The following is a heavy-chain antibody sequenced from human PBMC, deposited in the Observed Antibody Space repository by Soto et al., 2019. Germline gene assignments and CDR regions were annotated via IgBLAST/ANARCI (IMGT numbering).Heavy chain of an antibody. CDR1: GGTFSSYT. CDR3: ASDRTTVVTRVGFNY. V-gene: IGHV1-69*02. Sequence: QVQLVQSGAEVKKPGSSVKVSCKASGGTFSSYTISWVRQAPGQGLEWMGRIIPILGIANYAQKFQGRVTITADKSTSTAYMELSSLRAEDTAVYYCASDRTTVVTRVGFNYWGQGTLVTVSS. CDR2: IIPILGIA. D-gene: IGHD4-17*01. J-gene: IGHJ4*02.